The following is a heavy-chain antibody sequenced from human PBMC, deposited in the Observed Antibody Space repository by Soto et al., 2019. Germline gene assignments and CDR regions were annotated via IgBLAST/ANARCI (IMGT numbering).Heavy chain of an antibody. Sequence: GGSLRLSCAASGFTFSSYGMHWVRQAPGKGLEWVAVIWYDGSNKYYADSVKGRFTISRDNSKNTLYLQMNSLRAEDTAVYYCARSVVVYGSGSYYTHYYYYGMDVWGQGTTVTVSS. D-gene: IGHD3-10*01. V-gene: IGHV3-33*01. CDR2: IWYDGSNK. J-gene: IGHJ6*02. CDR3: ARSVVVYGSGSYYTHYYYYGMDV. CDR1: GFTFSSYG.